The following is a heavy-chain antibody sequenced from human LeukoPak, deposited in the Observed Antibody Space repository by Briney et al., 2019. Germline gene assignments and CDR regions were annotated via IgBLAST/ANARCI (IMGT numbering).Heavy chain of an antibody. D-gene: IGHD2-15*01. J-gene: IGHJ6*03. CDR3: ARARGYYYYMDV. CDR1: GFTFSNYS. CDR2: IRSSSSTI. V-gene: IGHV3-48*04. Sequence: GGSLRLSCEASGFTFSNYSMNWVRQAPGKGLEWVSYIRSSSSTIYYADSVKGRFTISRDNAKNSLYLQMNSLRAEDTAVYYCARARGYYYYMDVWGKGTTVTVSS.